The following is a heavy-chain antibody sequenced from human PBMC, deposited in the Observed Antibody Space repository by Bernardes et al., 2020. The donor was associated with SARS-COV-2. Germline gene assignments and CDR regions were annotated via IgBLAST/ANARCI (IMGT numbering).Heavy chain of an antibody. J-gene: IGHJ4*02. CDR2: IYYSGST. Sequence: SETLSLTCTVSGCSISSYYLSWIRQPPGKGLEWIGYIYYSGSTYYNPSLKRRVTISVDTSKNQFSLKLSSLTAADTAVYYCARSLREGSTSCYDYCGQGTLVTVSS. CDR3: ARSLREGSTSCYDY. CDR1: GCSISSYY. D-gene: IGHD2-2*01. V-gene: IGHV4-59*12.